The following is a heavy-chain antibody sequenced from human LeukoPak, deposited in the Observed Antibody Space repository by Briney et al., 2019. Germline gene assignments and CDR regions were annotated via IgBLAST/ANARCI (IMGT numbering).Heavy chain of an antibody. CDR1: GFTFSGSA. V-gene: IGHV3-73*01. CDR2: IRSKANSYAT. CDR3: AKIPQVATYTVPNFDF. Sequence: GWSLRLSCLASGFTFSGSAMHWVRQASGNGLEWVGRIRSKANSYATAYAASVKGRFTISRDDSKNTAYLQMNSLKTEDTAVYYCAKIPQVATYTVPNFDFWGQGTLVTVSS. D-gene: IGHD3-16*01. J-gene: IGHJ4*02.